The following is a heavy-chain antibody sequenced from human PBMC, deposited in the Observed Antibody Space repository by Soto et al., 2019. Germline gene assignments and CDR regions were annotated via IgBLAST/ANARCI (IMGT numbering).Heavy chain of an antibody. D-gene: IGHD6-19*01. V-gene: IGHV3-73*02. CDR3: TRQHLDVPVASAIDY. J-gene: IGHJ4*02. CDR2: IPSKTNTYAT. Sequence: EVQLVESGGGLVQPGGSLKLSCAASGFTFSGSTIHWVRQTSGKGLEWVGRIPSKTNTYATAYAASVKGRFTISRDDSKNTAYRQMNSLKTEDTAVYYCTRQHLDVPVASAIDYWGQGTLVTVSS. CDR1: GFTFSGST.